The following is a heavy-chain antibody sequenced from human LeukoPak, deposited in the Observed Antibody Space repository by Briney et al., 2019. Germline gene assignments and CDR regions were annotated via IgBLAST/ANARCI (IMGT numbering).Heavy chain of an antibody. V-gene: IGHV3-23*01. Sequence: QSGGSLRLSCAASGFTFSTYGIHWVRQAPGKGLEWVSAISGSGGSTYYADSVKGRFTISRDNSKNTLYLQMNSLRAEDTAVYYCAKHCSSTSCYFWGQGTLVTVSS. CDR3: AKHCSSTSCYF. D-gene: IGHD2-2*01. CDR2: ISGSGGST. J-gene: IGHJ4*02. CDR1: GFTFSTYG.